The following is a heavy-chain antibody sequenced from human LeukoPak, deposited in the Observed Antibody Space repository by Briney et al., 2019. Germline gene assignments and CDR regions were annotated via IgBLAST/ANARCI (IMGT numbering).Heavy chain of an antibody. V-gene: IGHV4-4*07. D-gene: IGHD2/OR15-2a*01. CDR1: GGSISSYY. CDR2: IYSSGSP. CDR3: ARTLLPAHRGAFDI. J-gene: IGHJ3*02. Sequence: PSETLSLTCTVSGGSISSYYWSWIRQPAGKGLEWIGRIYSSGSPNYNPSLSSRVIMSIDTSKNQFSLKLSSVTAADTAVYYCARTLLPAHRGAFDIWGQGTMVTGSS.